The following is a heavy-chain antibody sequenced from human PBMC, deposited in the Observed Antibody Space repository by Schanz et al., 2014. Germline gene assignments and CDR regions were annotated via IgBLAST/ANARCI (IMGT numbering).Heavy chain of an antibody. CDR1: GYTFAMYD. CDR3: ARGYSGYSHFDY. D-gene: IGHD5-12*01. J-gene: IGHJ4*02. Sequence: QVQLVQSGAEVKKPGASVKVSCKASGYTFAMYDMNWVRQAPGQGLEWMGWINTNTANPTYAQGFTGRCVYTLDASVTTAYLEISSLTAEDTAVYYCARGYSGYSHFDYWGQGALVTVSS. CDR2: INTNTANP. V-gene: IGHV7-4-1*02.